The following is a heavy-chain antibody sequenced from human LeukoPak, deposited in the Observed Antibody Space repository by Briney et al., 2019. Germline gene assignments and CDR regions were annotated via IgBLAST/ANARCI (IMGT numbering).Heavy chain of an antibody. CDR1: GFTFSSYE. D-gene: IGHD2-2*03. CDR3: ARVVGYCSSTSCAFKSKGYMDV. J-gene: IGHJ6*03. V-gene: IGHV3-48*03. CDR2: ISSSGSTI. Sequence: GGPLRLSCAASGFTFSSYEMNWVRQAPGKGLEWVSYISSSGSTIYYADSVKGRFTISRDNAKNSLYLQMNSLRAEDTAVYYCARVVGYCSSTSCAFKSKGYMDVWGKGTTVTISS.